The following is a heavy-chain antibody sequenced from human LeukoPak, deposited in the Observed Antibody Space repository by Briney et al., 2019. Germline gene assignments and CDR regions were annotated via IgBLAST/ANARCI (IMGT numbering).Heavy chain of an antibody. J-gene: IGHJ4*02. CDR3: ARAGGRDFHFDS. V-gene: IGHV4-59*12. Sequence: KPSETLSLTCTVSGGSISSYYWSWIRQPPGKGLEWIGYIYYSGSTNYNPSLKSRVTISVDTSKNQFSLKLSSVTAADTAFYYCARAGGRDFHFDSWGQGTLVTVSS. CDR2: IYYSGST. CDR1: GGSISSYY. D-gene: IGHD5-12*01.